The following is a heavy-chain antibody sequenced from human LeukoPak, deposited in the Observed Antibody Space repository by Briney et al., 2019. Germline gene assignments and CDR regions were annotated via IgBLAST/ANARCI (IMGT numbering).Heavy chain of an antibody. CDR2: ISSNGGST. D-gene: IGHD2-2*02. V-gene: IGHV3-64*01. J-gene: IGHJ4*02. Sequence: GGSLRLSCAASGFTFSSYWMSWVRQAPGKGLGYVSAISSNGGSTYYANSVKGRFTISRDNSKNTLYLQMGSLRAEDMAVYYCARGNIVVVPAAIHYWGQGTLVTVSS. CDR1: GFTFSSYW. CDR3: ARGNIVVVPAAIHY.